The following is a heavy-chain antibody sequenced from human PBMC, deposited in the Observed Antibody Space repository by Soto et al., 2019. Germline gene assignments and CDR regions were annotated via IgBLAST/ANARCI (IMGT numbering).Heavy chain of an antibody. CDR1: GGSISSSNW. Sequence: QVQLQESGPGLVKPSGTLSLTCAVSGGSISSSNWWSWVRQPPGKGLQWIGEIYHSGSTNYIPSLKSRVTTSLDKSRNQFSRKLSSVTAADTAVYYCARRWGEGRVDYWGQGTLVTVSS. J-gene: IGHJ4*02. D-gene: IGHD3-10*01. CDR2: IYHSGST. CDR3: ARRWGEGRVDY. V-gene: IGHV4-4*02.